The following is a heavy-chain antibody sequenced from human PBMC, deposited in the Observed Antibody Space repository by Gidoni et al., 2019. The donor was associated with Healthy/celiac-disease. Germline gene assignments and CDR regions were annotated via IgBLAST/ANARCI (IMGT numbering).Heavy chain of an antibody. CDR2: NRSKAYGGTT. CDR1: GFTFGDYA. Sequence: EGQLVESGGGWVQPGRSLRLSCTASGFTFGDYAMSWFRQAPGKGLEWVGYNRSKAYGGTTEYAASVKGRFTISRDDSKSIAYLQMNSLKTEDTAVYYCTRGGGSYYGEDYYYYYGMDVWGQGTTVTVSS. CDR3: TRGGGSYYGEDYYYYYGMDV. V-gene: IGHV3-49*03. D-gene: IGHD1-26*01. J-gene: IGHJ6*02.